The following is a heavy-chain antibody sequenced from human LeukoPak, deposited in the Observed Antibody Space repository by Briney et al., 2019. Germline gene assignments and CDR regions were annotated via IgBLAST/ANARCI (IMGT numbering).Heavy chain of an antibody. D-gene: IGHD4-17*01. CDR1: GFTFSSYS. Sequence: GGSLRLSCAASGFTFSSYSMNWVRQAPGKGLEWGSSISSSSSYIYYADSVKGRFTISRDNAKNSLYLQMNSLRAEDMAVYYCAREDYGDKFDPWGQGTLVTVSS. J-gene: IGHJ5*02. V-gene: IGHV3-21*01. CDR2: ISSSSSYI. CDR3: AREDYGDKFDP.